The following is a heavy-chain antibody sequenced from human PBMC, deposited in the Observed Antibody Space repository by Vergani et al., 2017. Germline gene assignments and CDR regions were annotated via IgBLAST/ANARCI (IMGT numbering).Heavy chain of an antibody. CDR3: ARDHTFYGDYDAFDF. D-gene: IGHD4-17*01. Sequence: QVQLVQSGAEVEKPGASVKVSCTASGYTFTGYYKHWVRQAPGQGLEWMGWINTNSGGTNYAQKFQSSVNMTRDTSISTAYMELSRLRSDDTAVYYCARDHTFYGDYDAFDFWGQGTMVTVSS. CDR2: INTNSGGT. CDR1: GYTFTGYY. J-gene: IGHJ3*01. V-gene: IGHV1-2*02.